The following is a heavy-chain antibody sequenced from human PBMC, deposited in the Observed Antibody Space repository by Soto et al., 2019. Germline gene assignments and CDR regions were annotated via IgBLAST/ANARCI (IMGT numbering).Heavy chain of an antibody. Sequence: ALLKVYCKGPGYSFTSYYMNWVRQAPGQGLEWMGIINPSGGSTSYAQKFQGRVTMTRDTSTSTVYMELSSLRSEDTAVYYCARSAEYPFDYWGQGTMVT. J-gene: IGHJ4*02. D-gene: IGHD6-6*01. V-gene: IGHV1-46*01. CDR1: GYSFTSYY. CDR2: INPSGGST. CDR3: ARSAEYPFDY.